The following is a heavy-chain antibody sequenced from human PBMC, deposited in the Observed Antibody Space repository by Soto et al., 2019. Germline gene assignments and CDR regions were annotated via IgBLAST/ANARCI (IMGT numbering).Heavy chain of an antibody. CDR3: AREVENSVAGRIGWLDP. Sequence: QVQLVQSGAEVKKPGASVKVSCKASGYTFTGYYMHWVRQAPGQGLEWMGWINPNSGGTNYAQKFQGRVTMTRDTSISTAYMELSRLRSDDTAVYYCAREVENSVAGRIGWLDPWGQGTLVTVSS. J-gene: IGHJ5*02. V-gene: IGHV1-2*02. CDR1: GYTFTGYY. CDR2: INPNSGGT. D-gene: IGHD6-19*01.